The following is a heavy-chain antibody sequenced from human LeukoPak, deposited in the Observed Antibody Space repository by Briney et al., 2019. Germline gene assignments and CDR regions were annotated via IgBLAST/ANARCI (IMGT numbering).Heavy chain of an antibody. J-gene: IGHJ5*02. V-gene: IGHV1-46*01. CDR1: GGTFSSYA. Sequence: ASVKVSCKASGGTFSSYAISWVRQAPGQGLEWMGIINPSGGSTSYAQKFQGRVTMTRDMSTSTVYMELSSLRSEDTAVYYCARAPRLSPFDPWGQGTLVTVSS. CDR3: ARAPRLSPFDP. CDR2: INPSGGST.